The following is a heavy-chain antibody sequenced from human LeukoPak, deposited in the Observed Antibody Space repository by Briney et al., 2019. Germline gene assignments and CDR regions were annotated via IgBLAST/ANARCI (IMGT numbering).Heavy chain of an antibody. D-gene: IGHD5-24*01. Sequence: ASVKVSCKASGYTFTSYGISWVRQAPGQGLEWMGWISAYNGNTNYAQKLRGRVTMTTDTSTSTVYMELSSLRSEDTAVYYCARASEKIRDGYNLWGQGTLVTVSS. J-gene: IGHJ4*02. CDR1: GYTFTSYG. V-gene: IGHV1-18*01. CDR3: ARASEKIRDGYNL. CDR2: ISAYNGNT.